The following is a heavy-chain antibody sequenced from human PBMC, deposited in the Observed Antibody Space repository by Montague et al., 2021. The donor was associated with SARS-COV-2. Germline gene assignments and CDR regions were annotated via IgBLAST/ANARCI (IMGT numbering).Heavy chain of an antibody. CDR1: GGSTSSGSYY. CDR2: IYTSGST. D-gene: IGHD5-18*01. CDR3: ARETFSGYSYGRGSYYYYYGMDV. J-gene: IGHJ6*02. V-gene: IGHV4-61*02. Sequence: TLSLTCTVSGGSTSSGSYYWSWIRQPAGKGLEWIGRIYTSGSTNYNPSLKSRVTISVDTSKNQFSLKLSSVTAADTAVYYCARETFSGYSYGRGSYYYYYGMDVWGQGTTVTVSS.